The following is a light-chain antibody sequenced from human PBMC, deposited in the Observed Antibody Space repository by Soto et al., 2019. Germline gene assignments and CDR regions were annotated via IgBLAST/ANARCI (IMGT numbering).Light chain of an antibody. CDR1: SSDVGGYNY. Sequence: QSALTQPASVSGSPGQSITISCTGTSSDVGGYNYVSWSQQHPGKAPKLLISEVSNRPSGVSNRFSGSKSGNTASLTISGLQADDEADYYCSSYTASSTLLFGTGTKGTVL. CDR2: EVS. V-gene: IGLV2-14*03. J-gene: IGLJ1*01. CDR3: SSYTASSTLL.